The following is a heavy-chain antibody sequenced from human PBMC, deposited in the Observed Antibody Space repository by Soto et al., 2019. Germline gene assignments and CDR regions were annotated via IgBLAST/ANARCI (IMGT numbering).Heavy chain of an antibody. Sequence: SETLCLTCAVSSVSISSSNWWSWVRHPPGKGLEWIGEIYHSGSTNYNPSLKSRVTISVDKSKNQFSLKLSSVTAADTAVYYCARIKKDDPNWFDPWGQGTLVTVSS. V-gene: IGHV4-4*02. CDR1: SVSISSSNW. CDR2: IYHSGST. CDR3: ARIKKDDPNWFDP. J-gene: IGHJ5*02.